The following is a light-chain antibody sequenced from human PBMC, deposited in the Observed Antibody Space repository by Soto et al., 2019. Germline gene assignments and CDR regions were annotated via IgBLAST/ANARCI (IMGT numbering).Light chain of an antibody. V-gene: IGKV1-12*01. Sequence: DIQMTQSPSSVSASVGDTVTITCRASQGLKFLAWYQQKPGEAPRLLIYEATNLQSGVPPRFSGSGSGTDFTLTISSLQPEDFATYFCQQANSFPITFGQGTRLEIK. J-gene: IGKJ5*01. CDR2: EAT. CDR1: QGLKF. CDR3: QQANSFPIT.